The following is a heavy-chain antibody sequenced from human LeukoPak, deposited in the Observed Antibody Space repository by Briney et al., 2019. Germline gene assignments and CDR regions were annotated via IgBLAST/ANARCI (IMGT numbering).Heavy chain of an antibody. J-gene: IGHJ4*02. Sequence: PGGSLRLSCAASGFTFSSYAMSWVRQAPGKGLEWVSGISGSGDSTYYADSVKGRFTISRDNSKNTLYLQMNSLRAEDTPVYYCAKTYRYCSSTSCYNYWGQGTLVTVSS. CDR3: AKTYRYCSSTSCYNY. V-gene: IGHV3-23*01. D-gene: IGHD2-2*02. CDR1: GFTFSSYA. CDR2: ISGSGDST.